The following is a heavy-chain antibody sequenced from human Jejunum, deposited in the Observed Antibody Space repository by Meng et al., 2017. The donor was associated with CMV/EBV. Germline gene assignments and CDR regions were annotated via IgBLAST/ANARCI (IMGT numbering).Heavy chain of an antibody. CDR2: IYSGGTI. J-gene: IGHJ6*02. V-gene: IGHV3-53*01. Sequence: IHFMRWVRQAPGKGLEWVSIIYSGGTITSAASVKGRFTISRDSSTNTLYLQIDSLRAEDTAVYFCARNRRNCGSVSCYGYYGMDVWGQGTTVTVSS. CDR3: ARNRRNCGSVSCYGYYGMDV. CDR1: IHF. D-gene: IGHD2-2*01.